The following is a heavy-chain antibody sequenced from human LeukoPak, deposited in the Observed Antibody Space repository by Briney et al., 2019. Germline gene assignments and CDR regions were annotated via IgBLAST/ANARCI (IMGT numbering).Heavy chain of an antibody. Sequence: GGSPRLSCAASGFRFNNYAMHWVRQPPGTGLEWVAVISMDGIQEYYADSVKGRFSISRDNSKNTLYLQMNSLRSEDTAVYYCAKKGITMIVTNWGQGTLVTVSS. CDR3: AKKGITMIVTN. J-gene: IGHJ4*02. CDR2: ISMDGIQE. D-gene: IGHD3-22*01. CDR1: GFRFNNYA. V-gene: IGHV3-30-3*02.